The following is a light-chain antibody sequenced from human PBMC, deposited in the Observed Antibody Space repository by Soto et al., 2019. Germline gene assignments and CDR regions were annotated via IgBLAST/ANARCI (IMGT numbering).Light chain of an antibody. CDR1: SSNIGNNA. Sequence: QSVLTQPPSVSEAPRQRVTISCSGSSSNIGNNAVNWYQQLPEKAPKLLMYYDNLLPSGVSDRFSGSKSGTSASLAISGLQSEDEADYYCASWDDSLNGYVFGTGTKLTVL. J-gene: IGLJ1*01. V-gene: IGLV1-36*01. CDR2: YDN. CDR3: ASWDDSLNGYV.